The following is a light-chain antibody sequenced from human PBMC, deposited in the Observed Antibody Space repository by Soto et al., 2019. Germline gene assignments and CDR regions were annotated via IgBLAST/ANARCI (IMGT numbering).Light chain of an antibody. CDR2: DAS. J-gene: IGKJ5*01. CDR1: PSVGNY. Sequence: EIVLTQSPATLSLSPGERATLSCRASPSVGNYLAWYHQKPGQAPRLLIYDASNRAPGIPARFSGSGSGTDFTLTISSLEPEDFAVYYGQQRIDWPVTFGQGTRLEIK. V-gene: IGKV3-11*01. CDR3: QQRIDWPVT.